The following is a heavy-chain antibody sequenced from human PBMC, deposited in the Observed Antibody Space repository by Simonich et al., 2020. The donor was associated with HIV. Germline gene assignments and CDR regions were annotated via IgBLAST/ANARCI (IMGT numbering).Heavy chain of an antibody. V-gene: IGHV4-34*01. CDR2: INHSGST. J-gene: IGHJ1*01. CDR3: ARLTAGGLGEYFQH. D-gene: IGHD6-13*01. Sequence: QVQLQQWGAGLLKPSETLSLTCAVYGGSFSGYYWNWIRQPPGKGLEWIWEINHSGSTTYNPSLKSRVTRSVDTSKNQFSLKLSSVTAADTAVYYCARLTAGGLGEYFQHWGQGTLVTVSS. CDR1: GGSFSGYY.